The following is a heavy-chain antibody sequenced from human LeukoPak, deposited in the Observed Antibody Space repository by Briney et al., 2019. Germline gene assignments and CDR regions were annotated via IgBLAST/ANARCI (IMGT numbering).Heavy chain of an antibody. J-gene: IGHJ6*03. CDR3: ARGLTHSGSYFRYYYYYMDV. CDR1: GYTFTSYD. Sequence: ASVKVSCKASGYTFTSYDINWVRQATGQGLEWMGWMNPNSGNTGYAQKFQGRVTMTRNTSISTAYMELSSLRSEDTAVYYCARGLTHSGSYFRYYYYYMDVWGKGTTVTVSS. V-gene: IGHV1-8*01. D-gene: IGHD1-26*01. CDR2: MNPNSGNT.